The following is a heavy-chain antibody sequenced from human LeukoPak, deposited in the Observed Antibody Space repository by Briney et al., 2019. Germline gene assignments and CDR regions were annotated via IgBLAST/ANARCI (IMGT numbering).Heavy chain of an antibody. CDR2: IKQDGSEK. CDR3: ARVGITYYYGSGSYFLNY. CDR1: GFTFSSYL. Sequence: GGSLRLSCAASGFTFSSYLMSWVRQAPGKGLEWVANIKQDGSEKYYVDSVKGRLTISRDNAKNSLYLQMNSLRAEDTAVYYCARVGITYYYGSGSYFLNYWGQGTLVTVSS. J-gene: IGHJ4*02. D-gene: IGHD3-10*01. V-gene: IGHV3-7*01.